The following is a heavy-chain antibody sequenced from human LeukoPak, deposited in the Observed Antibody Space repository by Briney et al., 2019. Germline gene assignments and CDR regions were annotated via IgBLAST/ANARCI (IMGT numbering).Heavy chain of an antibody. J-gene: IGHJ4*02. Sequence: PSETLSLTCTVSGGSISSSSYYWGWIRQPPGKGLEWIGSIYYSGSTYYNPSLKSRVTISVDTSKNQFSLKLSSVTAADTAVYYCARGVVRAPRPLPSSQFDYWGQGTLVTVSS. CDR2: IYYSGST. V-gene: IGHV4-39*07. CDR3: ARGVVRAPRPLPSSQFDY. D-gene: IGHD2-15*01. CDR1: GGSISSSSYY.